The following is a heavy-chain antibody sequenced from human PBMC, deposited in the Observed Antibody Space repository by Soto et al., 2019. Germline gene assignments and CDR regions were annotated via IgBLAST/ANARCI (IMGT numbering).Heavy chain of an antibody. V-gene: IGHV4-4*02. CDR1: GGSISSSNW. D-gene: IGHD2-15*01. CDR2: IYHSGST. CDR3: ARVYCSGGSCKRGDYFDY. J-gene: IGHJ4*02. Sequence: KPSETLSLTCAVSGGSISSSNWWSWVRQPPGKGLEWIGEIYHSGSTNYNPSLKSRVTISVDKSKNQFSLKLSSVTAADTAVYYCARVYCSGGSCKRGDYFDYWGQGTLVTVSS.